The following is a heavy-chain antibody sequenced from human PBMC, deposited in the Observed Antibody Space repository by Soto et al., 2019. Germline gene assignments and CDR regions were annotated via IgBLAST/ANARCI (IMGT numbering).Heavy chain of an antibody. CDR1: RFTFSSYG. Sequence: GGSLRLSCAASRFTFSSYGMHWVRQAPGKGLEWVALISHDGRNKYYADSVKGRFTISRDNSKNTLYLQMNSLRPDGTAVYYCAKLDPAGSETDLGGFDNWGQGTRVTVS. J-gene: IGHJ4*02. CDR3: AKLDPAGSETDLGGFDN. CDR2: ISHDGRNK. V-gene: IGHV3-30*18. D-gene: IGHD3-16*01.